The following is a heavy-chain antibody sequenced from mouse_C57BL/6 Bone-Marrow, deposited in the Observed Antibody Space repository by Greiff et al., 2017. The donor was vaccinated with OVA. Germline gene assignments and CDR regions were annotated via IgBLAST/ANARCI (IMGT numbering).Heavy chain of an antibody. CDR3: ATRFHYFDY. Sequence: QVQLKQPGAELVKPGASVKLSCKASGYTFTSYWIPWVKQRPGQGLEWIGDIYPGSGSTNYNEKFKSKATLTVDTSSSTAYMQLSSLTSEDSAVYYCATRFHYFDYWGQGTTLTVSS. J-gene: IGHJ2*01. CDR2: IYPGSGST. V-gene: IGHV1-55*01. CDR1: GYTFTSYW.